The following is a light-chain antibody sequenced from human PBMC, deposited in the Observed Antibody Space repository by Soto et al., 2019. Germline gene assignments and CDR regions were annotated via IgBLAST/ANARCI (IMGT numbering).Light chain of an antibody. CDR2: DAS. CDR1: QSVSSY. V-gene: IGKV3-11*01. J-gene: IGKJ3*01. CDR3: QQRSNWPPGG. Sequence: EIVLTQSPATLSLSPGERATLSCRASQSVSSYLAWYQQKPGQAPRLLIYDASNRATGIPARFSGSGSGTDFTLTISSLEPEDFAVYYWQQRSNWPPGGFGPGTKVDIK.